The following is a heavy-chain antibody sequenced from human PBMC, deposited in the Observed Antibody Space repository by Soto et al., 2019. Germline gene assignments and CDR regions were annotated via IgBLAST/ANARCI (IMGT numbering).Heavy chain of an antibody. CDR2: ISPSDSTT. D-gene: IGHD3-10*01. J-gene: IGHJ6*02. V-gene: IGHV3-48*03. CDR1: GFTLSSYE. Sequence: GGSLRLSCAASGFTLSSYEMNWVRQAPGKGLEWLSYISPSDSTTYYADSVEGRCTISRDNAKNSLYLQMNTLRAEDTASYYCAREQNAGYYVYGMDVWGQGTTVTVSS. CDR3: AREQNAGYYVYGMDV.